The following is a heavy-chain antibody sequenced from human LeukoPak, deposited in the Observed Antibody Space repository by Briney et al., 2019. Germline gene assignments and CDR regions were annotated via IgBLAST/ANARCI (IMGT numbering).Heavy chain of an antibody. V-gene: IGHV3-23*01. Sequence: GRSLRLSCAASGFTFSSYAMSWVRQAPGKGLEWVSAISGSGGSTYYADSVKGRFTISRDNSKNTLYLQMNSLRAEDTAVYYCARIVPYYYDSSGYSIGYFDYWGQGTLVTVSS. CDR2: ISGSGGST. D-gene: IGHD3-22*01. CDR3: ARIVPYYYDSSGYSIGYFDY. CDR1: GFTFSSYA. J-gene: IGHJ4*02.